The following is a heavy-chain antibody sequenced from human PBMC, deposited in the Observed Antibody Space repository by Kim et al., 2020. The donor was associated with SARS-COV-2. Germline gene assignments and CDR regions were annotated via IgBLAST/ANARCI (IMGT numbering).Heavy chain of an antibody. J-gene: IGHJ3*02. V-gene: IGHV4-39*01. CDR3: ARHDLITIFGVVTSPAAFDI. Sequence: SETLSLTCTVSGGSISSSSYYWGWIRQPPGKGLEWIGSIYYSGSTYYNPSLKSRVTISVDTSKNQFSLKLSSVTAADTAVYYCARHDLITIFGVVTSPAAFDIWGQGTMVTVSS. CDR2: IYYSGST. D-gene: IGHD3-3*01. CDR1: GGSISSSSYY.